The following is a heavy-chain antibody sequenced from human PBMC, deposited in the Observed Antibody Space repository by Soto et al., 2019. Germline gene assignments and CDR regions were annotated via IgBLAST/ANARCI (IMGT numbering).Heavy chain of an antibody. CDR3: ARGRSNIVVVPAARGNWFDP. D-gene: IGHD2-2*01. CDR2: MNPNSGNT. CDR1: GYTFTSYD. Sequence: QVQLVQSGAEVKKPEASVKVSCKASGYTFTSYDINWVRQATGQGLEWMGWMNPNSGNTGYAQKFQGRVTMTRNTSISTAYMELSSLRSEDTAVYYCARGRSNIVVVPAARGNWFDPWGQGTLVTVSS. V-gene: IGHV1-8*01. J-gene: IGHJ5*02.